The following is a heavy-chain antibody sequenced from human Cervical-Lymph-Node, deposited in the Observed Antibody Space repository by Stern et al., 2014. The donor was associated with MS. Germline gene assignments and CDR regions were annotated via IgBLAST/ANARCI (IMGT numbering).Heavy chain of an antibody. D-gene: IGHD2-8*01. CDR3: AKAKAYCTNGVCYEPSYYYYYGMDV. V-gene: IGHV3-30*18. CDR2: ISYDGSNK. Sequence: VQLVQSGGGVVQPGRSLRLSCAASGFTFSSYGMHWVRQAPGKGLEWVAVISYDGSNKYYADSVKGRFTISRDNSKNTLYLQMNSLRAEDTAVYYCAKAKAYCTNGVCYEPSYYYYYGMDVWGQGTTVTVSS. J-gene: IGHJ6*02. CDR1: GFTFSSYG.